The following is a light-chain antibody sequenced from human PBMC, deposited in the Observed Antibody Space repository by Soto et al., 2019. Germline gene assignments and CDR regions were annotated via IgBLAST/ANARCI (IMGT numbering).Light chain of an antibody. V-gene: IGLV1-44*01. CDR1: TSNIGSKT. CDR3: AAWDDTLDAQV. J-gene: IGLJ3*02. Sequence: QSVLTQPPSASGTPGQRVTISCSGSTSNIGSKTVSWYQQLPGSAPKVLIQRNNERPSGVPDRFSGSKSGTSVSLAISGLRSDDEATYYCAAWDDTLDAQVFGGGTKLTVL. CDR2: RNN.